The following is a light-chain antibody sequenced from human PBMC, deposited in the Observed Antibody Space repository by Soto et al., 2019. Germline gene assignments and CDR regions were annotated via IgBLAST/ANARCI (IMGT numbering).Light chain of an antibody. CDR1: QSISSW. J-gene: IGKJ1*01. CDR2: DAS. Sequence: DMQMTQSPSTLSASVGDRVTITCRASQSISSWLAWYQQKPGKAPKLLIYDASSLESGVPSRFSGSGSGTDFTLTISCLQSEDFATYYCQQYYSYPRTFGQGTKVDI. CDR3: QQYYSYPRT. V-gene: IGKV1-5*01.